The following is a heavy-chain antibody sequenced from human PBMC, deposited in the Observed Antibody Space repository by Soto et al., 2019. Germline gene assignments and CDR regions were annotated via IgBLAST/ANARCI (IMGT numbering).Heavy chain of an antibody. J-gene: IGHJ4*02. CDR1: GFTFRSYG. D-gene: IGHD5-18*01. CDR3: VVDTTGLFDY. CDR2: IWYDGNKK. Sequence: QVQLVESGGGVVQPGRSLRLSCVASGFTFRSYGMHWVRQAPGKGLEWVAVIWYDGNKKYYGDSVRGRFTISRDNTKNTLYLEMSSLRAEDTAVYYCVVDTTGLFDYRGQGTLVTLSS. V-gene: IGHV3-33*03.